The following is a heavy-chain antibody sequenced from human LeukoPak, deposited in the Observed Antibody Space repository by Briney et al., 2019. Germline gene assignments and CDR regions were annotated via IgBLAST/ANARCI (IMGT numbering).Heavy chain of an antibody. CDR1: GGSISSYY. V-gene: IGHV4-59*01. CDR3: AREWVTTTGYYFDY. J-gene: IGHJ4*02. CDR2: IYYSGST. Sequence: SETLSLTCTVSGGSISSYYWSWIRQPPGKGLEWIGYIYYSGSTNYNPSLKSRVTISVGTSKNQFSLKLSSVTAADTAVYYCAREWVTTTGYYFDYWGQGTLVTVSS. D-gene: IGHD4-17*01.